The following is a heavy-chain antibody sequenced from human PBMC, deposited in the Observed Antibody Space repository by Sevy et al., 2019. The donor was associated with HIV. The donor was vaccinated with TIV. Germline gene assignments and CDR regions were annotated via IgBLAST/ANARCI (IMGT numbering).Heavy chain of an antibody. Sequence: GESLKISCKGSGYSFTSHWIGWVRPMPGKGLEWMGIIYPDDSDTRYSPSFKGQVTFSADKSIGTAYQQWSSLKASDTAMYYCATSRSGYFDSSGYYIYWGQGTLVTVSS. V-gene: IGHV5-51*01. CDR3: ATSRSGYFDSSGYYIY. CDR1: GYSFTSHW. J-gene: IGHJ4*02. D-gene: IGHD3-22*01. CDR2: IYPDDSDT.